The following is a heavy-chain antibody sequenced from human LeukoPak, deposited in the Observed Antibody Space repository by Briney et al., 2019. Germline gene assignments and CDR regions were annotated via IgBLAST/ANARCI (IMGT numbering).Heavy chain of an antibody. D-gene: IGHD3-3*02. CDR3: ARGHFWSGHGDY. CDR1: GFTFSSYA. V-gene: IGHV3-23*01. J-gene: IGHJ4*02. Sequence: PGGSLRLSCAASGFTFSSYAMSWVRQAPGKGLEWVSAISGSGGSTYYADSVKGWFTISRDNSKNTLYLQMNSLRAEDTAVYYCARGHFWSGHGDYWGQGTLVTVSS. CDR2: ISGSGGST.